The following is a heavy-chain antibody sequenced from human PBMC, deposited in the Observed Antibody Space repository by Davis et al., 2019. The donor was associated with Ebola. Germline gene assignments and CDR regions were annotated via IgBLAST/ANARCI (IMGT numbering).Heavy chain of an antibody. CDR2: ISVDKGKT. V-gene: IGHV1-18*01. CDR3: ARGGGSTQSGIDY. Sequence: ASVKVSCKASGYTFTNYGITWVRQAPGQGLEWVGWISVDKGKTNYVQKLQGRVTMTTDTSTSTAYMELRSLRPDDTAVYYCARGGGSTQSGIDYWGQGTLVTVSS. J-gene: IGHJ4*02. D-gene: IGHD3-10*01. CDR1: GYTFTNYG.